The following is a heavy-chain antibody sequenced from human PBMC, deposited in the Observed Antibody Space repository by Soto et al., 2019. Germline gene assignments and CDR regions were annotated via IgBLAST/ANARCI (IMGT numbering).Heavy chain of an antibody. J-gene: IGHJ4*02. D-gene: IGHD7-27*01. CDR2: ISGGGDAT. V-gene: IGHV3-23*01. Sequence: EVQLLESGGGLVQPGGSPSLSCAASGLTLGNYAFSWVGQAPGKGLGWVSVISGGGDATYYPDSVKGRFTTSRDNSKNTVYLQMNSLRAEDTAVYYCAKKSLGSITLPALYYFDYWGQGTLVTVSS. CDR3: AKKSLGSITLPALYYFDY. CDR1: GLTLGNYA.